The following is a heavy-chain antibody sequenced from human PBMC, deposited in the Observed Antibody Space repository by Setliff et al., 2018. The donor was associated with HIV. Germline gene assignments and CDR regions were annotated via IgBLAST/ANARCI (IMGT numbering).Heavy chain of an antibody. V-gene: IGHV4-61*02. CDR2: IYTSGST. CDR1: GGSISSGIYY. CDR3: ARVEYYFDY. J-gene: IGHJ4*02. Sequence: SETLSLTCTVSGGSISSGIYYWSWIRQPAWKGLEWIGRIYTSGSTNYNPSLESRVTISVDTSKNQFSLKLSSVTAADTAVYYCARVEYYFDYWGQGTLVTVS.